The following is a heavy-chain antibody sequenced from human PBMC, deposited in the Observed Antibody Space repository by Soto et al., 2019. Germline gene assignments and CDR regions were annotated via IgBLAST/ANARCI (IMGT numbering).Heavy chain of an antibody. V-gene: IGHV3-23*01. D-gene: IGHD6-19*01. CDR1: GFTFSSYA. CDR3: AKVAAQHTEPYYFDY. CDR2: ISGSGGST. Sequence: PGGSLRLSCAAAGFTFSSYAMSWVRQAPGKGLEWVPAISGSGGSTYYADSVKGRFTISGDNSKNTLYLQMNSLRAEDTAVYYCAKVAAQHTEPYYFDYWGQGTLVTVSS. J-gene: IGHJ4*02.